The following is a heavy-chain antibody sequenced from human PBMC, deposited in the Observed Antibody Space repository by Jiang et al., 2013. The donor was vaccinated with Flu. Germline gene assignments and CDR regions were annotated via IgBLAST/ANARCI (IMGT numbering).Heavy chain of an antibody. J-gene: IGHJ3*02. CDR2: TYYRFEWYN. D-gene: IGHD3-22*01. Sequence: SQTLSLTCDISGDSVSNYSVAWNWIRQSPSRGLEWLGRTYYRFEWYNDYAVSMRGRIIVKADTSKNQFSLHLSSVTPEDTAVYYCARGYDSSGDIDAFDIWGQGTMVTVSS. CDR1: GDSVSNYSVA. CDR3: ARGYDSSGDIDAFDI. V-gene: IGHV6-1*01.